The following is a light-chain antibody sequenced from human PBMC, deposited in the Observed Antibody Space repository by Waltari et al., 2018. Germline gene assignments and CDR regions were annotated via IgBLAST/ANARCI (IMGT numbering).Light chain of an antibody. CDR1: QTVSSN. CDR2: DAS. V-gene: IGKV3-15*01. Sequence: EIVMTQSPATLSVSPGERATLSCRASQTVSSNLAWYLQNPGQAPRLLIYDASTRATGIPARFSGSGSGTEFALTISNLQSEDFAVYYCQQYNDWPLTFGGGTTVEIK. J-gene: IGKJ4*01. CDR3: QQYNDWPLT.